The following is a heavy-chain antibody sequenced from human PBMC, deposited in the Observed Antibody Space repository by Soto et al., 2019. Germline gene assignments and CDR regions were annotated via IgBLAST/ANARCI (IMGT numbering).Heavy chain of an antibody. Sequence: QVQLVQSGTEVKKPGSSVKVSCKASGYTFSSYSISWVRQAPGQGLEWMGRVVPVLGISNYALRFQGRVTITADRSTSSAYLELNSLTSEDTAVYFCARGAVDQPLLAVFWGQGTLVAVSS. V-gene: IGHV1-69*02. CDR3: ARGAVDQPLLAVF. D-gene: IGHD1-26*01. CDR2: VVPVLGIS. J-gene: IGHJ4*02. CDR1: GYTFSSYS.